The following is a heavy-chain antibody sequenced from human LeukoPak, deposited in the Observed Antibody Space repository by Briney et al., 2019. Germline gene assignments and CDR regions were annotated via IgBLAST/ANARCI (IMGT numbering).Heavy chain of an antibody. J-gene: IGHJ4*02. V-gene: IGHV6-1*01. CDR1: GDSVSSNSAA. CDR3: ARGWEPYSSSLDY. Sequence: SQTLSLTCAISGDSVSSNSAAWNWIRQSPPRGLEWLGRTYYRSKWYNDYAVSVKSRITINPDTSKNQFSLQLNSVTPEDTAVYYCARGWEPYSSSLDYWGRGTLVTVSS. D-gene: IGHD6-13*01. CDR2: TYYRSKWYN.